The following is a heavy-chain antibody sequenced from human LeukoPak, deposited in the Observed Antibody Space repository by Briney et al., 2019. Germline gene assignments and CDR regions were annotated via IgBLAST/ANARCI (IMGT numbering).Heavy chain of an antibody. Sequence: PSETLSLTCAVYGGSFSGYYWSWIRQPPGKGLEWIGEINHSGSTNYNPSLKSRVTISVDTSKNQFSLRLRSVTGGDTAVDYCAKARVPAPFDPWGRGTLVTVSS. J-gene: IGHJ5*02. CDR2: INHSGST. D-gene: IGHD4/OR15-4a*01. CDR1: GGSFSGYY. CDR3: AKARVPAPFDP. V-gene: IGHV4-34*01.